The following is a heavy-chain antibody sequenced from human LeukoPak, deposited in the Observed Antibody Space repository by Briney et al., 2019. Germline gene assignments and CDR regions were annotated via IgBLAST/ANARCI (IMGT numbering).Heavy chain of an antibody. CDR3: ARDQQGYCSGGSCYARVFDP. V-gene: IGHV1-46*01. J-gene: IGHJ5*02. Sequence: ASVKVSCKASGYTFTSYYMHWVRQAPGQGLEWMGIINPSGGSTSYAQKFQGRVTMTRDTSTSTVYMELSSLRSEDTAVYYCARDQQGYCSGGSCYARVFDPWGQGTLVTVSS. CDR1: GYTFTSYY. CDR2: INPSGGST. D-gene: IGHD2-15*01.